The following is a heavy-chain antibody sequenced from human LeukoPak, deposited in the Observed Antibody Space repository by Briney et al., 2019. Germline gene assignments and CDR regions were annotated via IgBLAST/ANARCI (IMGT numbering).Heavy chain of an antibody. D-gene: IGHD3-9*01. J-gene: IGHJ6*03. Sequence: PSETLSLTCTVSGGSTSSYYWSWIRQPAGKGLEWIGRIYTSGSTNYNPSLKSRVTMSVDTSKNQFSLKLSSVTAADTAVYYCARGYYDILTGYYLRYYYYYMDVWGEGTTVTISS. CDR1: GGSTSSYY. V-gene: IGHV4-4*07. CDR3: ARGYYDILTGYYLRYYYYYMDV. CDR2: IYTSGST.